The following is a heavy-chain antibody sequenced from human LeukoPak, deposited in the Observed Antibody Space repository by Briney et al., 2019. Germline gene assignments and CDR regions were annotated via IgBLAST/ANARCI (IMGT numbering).Heavy chain of an antibody. CDR3: AKDETFCSSTSCPFDY. D-gene: IGHD2-2*01. Sequence: GGSLRLSCAASGFTFSDYYMSWIRQAPGKGLEWVSYISSSGSTTYYADSVKGRFTISRDNSKNTLYLQMNSLRAEDTAVYYCAKDETFCSSTSCPFDYWGQGTLVTVSS. J-gene: IGHJ4*02. CDR2: ISSSGSTT. V-gene: IGHV3-11*01. CDR1: GFTFSDYY.